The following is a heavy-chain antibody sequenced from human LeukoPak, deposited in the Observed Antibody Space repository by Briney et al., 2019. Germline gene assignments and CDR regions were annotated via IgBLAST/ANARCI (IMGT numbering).Heavy chain of an antibody. Sequence: SGPTLVNPTQTLTLTCPFSGFSLSMNGVGVGWVRQPPGKALEWLALIYWDDAKRSSSSLRSRLTISKDTSKNQVVLTMTNMDPVDTATYHCVHRPVYYGSGSYYFDYWGPGTLVTVSS. CDR2: IYWDDAK. V-gene: IGHV2-5*02. CDR3: VHRPVYYGSGSYYFDY. D-gene: IGHD3-10*01. J-gene: IGHJ4*02. CDR1: GFSLSMNGVG.